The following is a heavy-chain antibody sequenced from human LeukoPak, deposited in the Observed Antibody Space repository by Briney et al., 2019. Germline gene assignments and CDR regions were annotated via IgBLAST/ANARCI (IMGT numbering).Heavy chain of an antibody. D-gene: IGHD2-8*01. CDR2: IKQDGSEK. CDR3: ASQNGGIDY. J-gene: IGHJ4*02. V-gene: IGHV3-7*03. CDR1: GFTFSSYW. Sequence: GGSLRLSCAASGFTFSSYWLSWVRQAPGKGMEWVANIKQDGSEKYYVDSVKGRFTISRDNAKNSLYLQMNSLRAEDTAVYYCASQNGGIDYWGQGTLVTVSS.